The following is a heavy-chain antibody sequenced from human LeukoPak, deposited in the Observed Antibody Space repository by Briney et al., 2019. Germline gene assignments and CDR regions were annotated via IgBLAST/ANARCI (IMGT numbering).Heavy chain of an antibody. CDR3: ATLLVELVTISYFLP. CDR1: WVPISSSRLH. Sequence: SETLSHTCSVSWVPISSSRLHWRWIRQPPGKGLEWIVSIYYSGSTYYNPSLKSRVTISVDTSKNQFSLKLSSVTAAGTAVYYCATLLVELVTISYFLPRGDSALGTVSS. J-gene: IGHJ1*01. D-gene: IGHD5-24*01. CDR2: IYYSGST. V-gene: IGHV4-39*01.